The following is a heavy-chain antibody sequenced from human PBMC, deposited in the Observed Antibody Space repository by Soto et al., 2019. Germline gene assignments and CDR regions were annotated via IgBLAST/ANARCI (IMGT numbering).Heavy chain of an antibody. J-gene: IGHJ4*02. CDR3: AKRGTTVTTSLWY. V-gene: IGHV3-66*01. Sequence: EVQLVDSGGGLVQPGGSLRLSCAASGFTVSNNYMCWVRQAPGKGLEWVSLIYSGGVTHYADSVRGRFAISRDNSRNTLYLQMNSLSADDTAVYYCAKRGTTVTTSLWYWGQGTLVTVSS. CDR2: IYSGGVT. D-gene: IGHD4-17*01. CDR1: GFTVSNNY.